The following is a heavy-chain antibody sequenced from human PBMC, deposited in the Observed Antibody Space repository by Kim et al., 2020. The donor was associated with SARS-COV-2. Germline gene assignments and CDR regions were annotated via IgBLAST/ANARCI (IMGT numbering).Heavy chain of an antibody. Sequence: GGSLRLSCAASGFTFSSYGMHWVRQAPGKGLEWVAVISYDGSNKYYADSVKGRFTISRDNSKNTLYLQMNSLRAEDTAVYYCANLAVAAQRGFDYWGQGTLVTVSS. V-gene: IGHV3-30*18. CDR3: ANLAVAAQRGFDY. D-gene: IGHD6-19*01. CDR2: ISYDGSNK. CDR1: GFTFSSYG. J-gene: IGHJ4*02.